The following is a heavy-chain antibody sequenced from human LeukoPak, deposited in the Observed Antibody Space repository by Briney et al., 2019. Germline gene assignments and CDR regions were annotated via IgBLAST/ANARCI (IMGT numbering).Heavy chain of an antibody. CDR1: GFTFSSYG. CDR2: ISYDGGNK. D-gene: IGHD4-17*01. Sequence: GGSLRLSCAASGFTFSSYGMHWVRQAPGKGLEWVAVISYDGGNKYYADSVKGRFTISRDNSKNTLYLQMNSLRAEDTAVYYCASMGIHGDEQNFDYWGQGTLVTVSS. CDR3: ASMGIHGDEQNFDY. V-gene: IGHV3-30*03. J-gene: IGHJ4*02.